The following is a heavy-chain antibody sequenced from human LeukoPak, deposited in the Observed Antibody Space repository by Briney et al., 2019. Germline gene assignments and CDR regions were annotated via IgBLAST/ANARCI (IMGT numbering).Heavy chain of an antibody. CDR3: TREGGGAEAAFDY. CDR1: GFTFSDYG. D-gene: IGHD6-19*01. Sequence: PGTSLRLSCAASGFTFSDYGMHWVRQAPGRGLEWVAIISNDGSNEYYVDSVKGRFTISRDNSKNTLDLQMNSLRADDTAVYYCTREGGGAEAAFDYWGQGTLVTVSS. CDR2: ISNDGSNE. V-gene: IGHV3-30*03. J-gene: IGHJ4*02.